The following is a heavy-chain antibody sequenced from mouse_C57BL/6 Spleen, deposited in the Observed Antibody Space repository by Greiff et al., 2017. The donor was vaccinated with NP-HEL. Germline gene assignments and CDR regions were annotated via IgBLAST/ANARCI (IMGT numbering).Heavy chain of an antibody. CDR3: ASGGSYYGNYYAMHY. CDR1: GYTFTSYT. CDR2: INPSSGYT. Sequence: QVQLQQSGAELARPGASVKMSCKASGYTFTSYTMHWVKQRPGQGLEWIGYINPSSGYTKYNQKFKDKATLTADKSSSTAYMQLSSLTSEDSAVYYCASGGSYYGNYYAMHYWGQGTSVTVSS. D-gene: IGHD2-10*01. J-gene: IGHJ4*01. V-gene: IGHV1-4*01.